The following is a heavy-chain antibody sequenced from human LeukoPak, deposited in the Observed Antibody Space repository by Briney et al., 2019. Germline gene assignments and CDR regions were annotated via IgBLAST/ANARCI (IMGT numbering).Heavy chain of an antibody. CDR2: VYSGGAAT. CDR3: ARHGPITMVRGAPPKSFYGLDV. V-gene: IGHV5-51*01. D-gene: IGHD3-10*01. CDR1: GYSFSNFW. J-gene: IGHJ6*02. Sequence: GESLKISCKGSGYSFSNFWIGWVRQMPGKGLEWMGSVYSGGAATRYSPSFQGQGTISADKSTSTANLQWRSLRASDTAMYYCARHGPITMVRGAPPKSFYGLDVWGQGTTDTVSS.